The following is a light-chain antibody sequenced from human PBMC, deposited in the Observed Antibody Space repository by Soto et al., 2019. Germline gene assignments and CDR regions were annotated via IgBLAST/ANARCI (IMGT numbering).Light chain of an antibody. CDR1: RSNIGSNT. CDR3: AAWDDSLSGRVI. Sequence: QAVVTQPPSASGTPGQRVTISCSGSRSNIGSNTVNWYRQLPGTAPKLLIYSNNQRPSGVPDRFSGSRSGTSASLAISGLQSDDEADYYCAAWDDSLSGRVIFGGGTKLTVL. J-gene: IGLJ2*01. V-gene: IGLV1-44*01. CDR2: SNN.